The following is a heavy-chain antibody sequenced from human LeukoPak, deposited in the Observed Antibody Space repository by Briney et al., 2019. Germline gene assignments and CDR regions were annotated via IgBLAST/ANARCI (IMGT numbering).Heavy chain of an antibody. V-gene: IGHV3-21*01. D-gene: IGHD1-26*01. J-gene: IGHJ6*02. CDR1: GFTFSSYS. Sequence: PGGSLRLSCAASGFTFSSYSMNWVRQAPGKGLEWVSSISSSNSYIYYADSVKGRFTISRDNAKNSLYLQMNSLRAEDTAVYYCAREPNYSYFGYYYGMDVWGQGTTVTVSS. CDR3: AREPNYSYFGYYYGMDV. CDR2: ISSSNSYI.